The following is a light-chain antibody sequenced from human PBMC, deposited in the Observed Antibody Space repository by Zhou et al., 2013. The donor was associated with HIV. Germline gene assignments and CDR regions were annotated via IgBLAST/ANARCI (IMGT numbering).Light chain of an antibody. CDR3: QQYFDFPLT. CDR1: QNIGRD. J-gene: IGKJ4*01. V-gene: IGKV1-39*01. Sequence: DIQMTQSPSSLSASVGDRVTITCRASQNIGRDLNWYQQKAGKAPDLLIYATSSVRSGVPSRFRGSGSGTDFTLTIESLQPEDTGTYFCQQYFDFPLTFGGGTRVEL. CDR2: ATS.